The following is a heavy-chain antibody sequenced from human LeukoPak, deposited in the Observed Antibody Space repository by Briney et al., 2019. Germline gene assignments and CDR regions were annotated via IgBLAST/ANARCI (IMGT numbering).Heavy chain of an antibody. CDR1: GGSFSGYY. J-gene: IGHJ5*02. D-gene: IGHD3-10*01. CDR3: ARDGDLNWFDP. V-gene: IGHV4-34*01. Sequence: SETLSLTCAVYGGSFSGYYWSWIRQPPGKGLEWIGEINHSESTNYNPSLKSRVTISVDTSKNQFSLKLSSVIAADTAVYYCARDGDLNWFDPWGQGTLVTVSS. CDR2: INHSEST.